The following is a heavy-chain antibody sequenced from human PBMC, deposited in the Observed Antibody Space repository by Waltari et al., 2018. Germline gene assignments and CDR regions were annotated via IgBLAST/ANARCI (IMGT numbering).Heavy chain of an antibody. CDR2: IYHSGRT. V-gene: IGHV4-4*02. D-gene: IGHD6-13*01. J-gene: IGHJ6*02. Sequence: QVQLQESGPGLVKPSGTLSLTCAVSGGSISSSNWWSWVRQPPGKGLEWIGEIYHSGRTNDTPSLKSRVTLSVNKSKNHFSLKLSSVTAADTAVYYCARRYSSSFYYYGMDVWGQGTTVTVSS. CDR3: ARRYSSSFYYYGMDV. CDR1: GGSISSSNW.